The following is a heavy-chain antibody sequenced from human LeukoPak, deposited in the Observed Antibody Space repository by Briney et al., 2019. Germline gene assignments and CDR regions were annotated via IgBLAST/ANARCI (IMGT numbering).Heavy chain of an antibody. Sequence: GASVKVSCKASAYIFTDFYLHWVRQAPGQGPEWMGRMNPKSGDSSHAQKFEGRIAMTRDTPSSMAYMELSGLRSDDTAVYYCVRMGTGKYLGAFDVWGQGTMVTVSP. CDR3: VRMGTGKYLGAFDV. V-gene: IGHV1-2*06. J-gene: IGHJ3*01. D-gene: IGHD2-2*01. CDR1: AYIFTDFY. CDR2: MNPKSGDS.